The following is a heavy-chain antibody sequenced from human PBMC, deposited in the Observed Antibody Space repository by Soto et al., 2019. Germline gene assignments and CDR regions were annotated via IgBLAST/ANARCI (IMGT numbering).Heavy chain of an antibody. D-gene: IGHD3-22*01. CDR3: ARGDSSDYSTATPADY. J-gene: IGHJ4*02. CDR2: IYPTDSDT. V-gene: IGHV5-51*01. CDR1: GYGFANYW. Sequence: GESLKISCSGSGYGFANYWIGWVRQMPGKGLEWMGIIYPTDSDTRYSPSFQGQVTISADKSISTAYLQWNSLKASDTAIYFCARGDSSDYSTATPADYWGQGTLVTVSS.